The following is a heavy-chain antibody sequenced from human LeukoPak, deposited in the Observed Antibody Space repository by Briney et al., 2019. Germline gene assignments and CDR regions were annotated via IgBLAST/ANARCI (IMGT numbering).Heavy chain of an antibody. CDR1: GFTFSSYG. Sequence: TGGSLRLSCAASGFTFSSYGMHWVRQAPGKGLEWVAFIRYDGSNKYYADSVKGRFTISRDNSKNTLYLQMHSLRAEDTAVYYCAKDLFYCSSTSCYPGAEALFDYWGQGTLVTVSS. D-gene: IGHD2-2*01. V-gene: IGHV3-30*02. CDR3: AKDLFYCSSTSCYPGAEALFDY. J-gene: IGHJ4*02. CDR2: IRYDGSNK.